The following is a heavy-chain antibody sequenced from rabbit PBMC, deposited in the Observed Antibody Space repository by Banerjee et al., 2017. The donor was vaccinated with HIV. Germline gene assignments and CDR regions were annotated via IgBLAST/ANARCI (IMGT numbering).Heavy chain of an antibody. J-gene: IGHJ4*01. CDR1: GFSFNSNYW. Sequence: QSLEESGGDLVKPGASLTLTCTASGFSFNSNYWICWVRQAPGKGLEWIGCINPDYDYTDYASWAKGRFTISKTSSTTVTLQMTSLTAADTATYFCARGGAYGGDGTDLWGPGTLVTVS. CDR2: INPDYDYT. CDR3: ARGGAYGGDGTDL. V-gene: IGHV1S40*01. D-gene: IGHD7-1*01.